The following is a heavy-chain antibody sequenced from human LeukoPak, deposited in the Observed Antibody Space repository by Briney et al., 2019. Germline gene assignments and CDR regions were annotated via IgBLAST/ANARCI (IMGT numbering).Heavy chain of an antibody. Sequence: PSETLSLTCAVYGGSFSGYYWSWIRQPPGKGLEWVSVIYSGGSTYYADSVKGRFTISRDNSKNTLYLQMNSLRAEDTAVYYCARDRTGGTADWGQGTLVTVSS. CDR3: ARDRTGGTAD. CDR1: GGSFSGYY. J-gene: IGHJ4*02. V-gene: IGHV3-53*01. D-gene: IGHD1-1*01. CDR2: IYSGGST.